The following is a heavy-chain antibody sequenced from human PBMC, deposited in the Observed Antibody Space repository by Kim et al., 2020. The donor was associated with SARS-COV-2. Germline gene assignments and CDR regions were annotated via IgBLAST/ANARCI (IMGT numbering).Heavy chain of an antibody. V-gene: IGHV3-30*18. CDR1: GFTFSSYG. Sequence: GGSLRLSCAASGFTFSSYGMHWVRQAPGKGLEWVAVISYDGSNKYYADSVKGRFTISRDNSKNTLYLQMNSLRAEDTAVYYCAKDQYYDFWSGYYENWF. J-gene: IGHJ5*01. CDR2: ISYDGSNK. CDR3: AKDQYYDFWSGYYENWF. D-gene: IGHD3-3*01.